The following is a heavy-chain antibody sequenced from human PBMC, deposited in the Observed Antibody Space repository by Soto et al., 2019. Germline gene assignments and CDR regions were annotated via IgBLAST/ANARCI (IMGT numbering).Heavy chain of an antibody. V-gene: IGHV4-61*01. CDR1: GGSITNNPYY. CDR3: ARSAATISGTLIWGEVLDI. Sequence: SETLSLTCTVSGGSITNNPYYWNFIRQAPGKGLEWIGYMYYSGITNHNPALKSRVTLSVDRSRNQFSLSLNSVTAADTAVYYCARSAATISGTLIWGEVLDIWGQGTKVTGS. CDR2: MYYSGIT. J-gene: IGHJ3*02. D-gene: IGHD3-3*01.